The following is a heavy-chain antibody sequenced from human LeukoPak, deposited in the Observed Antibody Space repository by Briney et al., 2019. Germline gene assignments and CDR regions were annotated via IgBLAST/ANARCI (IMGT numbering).Heavy chain of an antibody. CDR3: ARDGAMIEGFDP. CDR2: INLNSGGT. CDR1: GYTFTGYY. J-gene: IGHJ5*02. Sequence: ASVKVSCKASGYTFTGYYMHWVRQAPGQGLEWMGWINLNSGGTNYAQKFQGRVTMTRDTSISTAYMELSRLRSDDTAVYYCARDGAMIEGFDPWGQGTLVTVSS. D-gene: IGHD3-22*01. V-gene: IGHV1-2*02.